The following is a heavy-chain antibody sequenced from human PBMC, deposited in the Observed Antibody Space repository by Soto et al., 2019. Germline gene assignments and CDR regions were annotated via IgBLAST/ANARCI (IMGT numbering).Heavy chain of an antibody. Sequence: ASVKVSCKAPGYTFTSYAMNWVRQAPGQGLEWMGWINTNTGNPTYAQGFTGRFVFSLDTSVSTAYLQICSLKAEDTAVYYCARDREFSGGSWYYYYYGMDVWGQGTTVTVSS. CDR3: ARDREFSGGSWYYYYYGMDV. J-gene: IGHJ6*02. D-gene: IGHD6-13*01. CDR1: GYTFTSYA. V-gene: IGHV7-4-1*01. CDR2: INTNTGNP.